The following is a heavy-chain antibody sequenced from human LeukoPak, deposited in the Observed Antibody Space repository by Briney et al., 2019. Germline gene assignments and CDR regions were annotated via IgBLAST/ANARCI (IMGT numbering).Heavy chain of an antibody. V-gene: IGHV4-61*01. CDR1: GGSVSSGSYY. CDR2: IYYSGST. Sequence: SETLSLTCTVSGGSVSSGSYYWSWIRQPPGKGLEWIGYIYYSGSTNYNPSLKSRVTISVDTSKNQFSLKLSSVTAADTAVYYCARGPPDSSGYFRAFDIWGQGTMVTVSS. CDR3: ARGPPDSSGYFRAFDI. J-gene: IGHJ3*02. D-gene: IGHD3-22*01.